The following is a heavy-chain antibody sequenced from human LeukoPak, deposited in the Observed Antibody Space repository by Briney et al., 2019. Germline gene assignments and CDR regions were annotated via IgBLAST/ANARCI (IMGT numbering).Heavy chain of an antibody. Sequence: SETLSLTCTVSGGSISTHFWTWIRQPPGMGLEWIGYIYYTGSTNYNPSPKSRVTISLDTSKNQFSLHLSFVAAADTAVYYCARAPNGCYPLDYWGQGTLVTVSS. D-gene: IGHD3-22*01. V-gene: IGHV4-59*11. J-gene: IGHJ4*02. CDR1: GGSISTHF. CDR2: IYYTGST. CDR3: ARAPNGCYPLDY.